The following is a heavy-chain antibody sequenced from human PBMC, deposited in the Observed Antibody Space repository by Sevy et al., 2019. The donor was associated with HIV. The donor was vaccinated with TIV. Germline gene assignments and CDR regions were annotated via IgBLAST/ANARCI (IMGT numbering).Heavy chain of an antibody. CDR3: AKSDFPTVNTYMDYFHF. Sequence: GGSLRLSCAASGFTFSNYAMNWVRQAPGKGLEWVSTISGSGGSTYYADSVKGRFTISRDYSKNTLYLQMNSLRAEDTAVYYCAKSDFPTVNTYMDYFHFWGQGTLVTVSS. CDR2: ISGSGGST. CDR1: GFTFSNYA. J-gene: IGHJ4*02. V-gene: IGHV3-23*01. D-gene: IGHD4-17*01.